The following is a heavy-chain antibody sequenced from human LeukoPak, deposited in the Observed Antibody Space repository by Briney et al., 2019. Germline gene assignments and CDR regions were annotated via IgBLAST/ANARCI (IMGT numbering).Heavy chain of an antibody. V-gene: IGHV4-34*01. CDR3: AGQYYYGSGSPEYFDY. Sequence: PSETLSLTCAVYGGSFSGYYWSWIRQPPGKGLEWIGEINHSGSTNYNPSLKSRVTISVDTSKKQFSLKLSSVTAADTAVYYCAGQYYYGSGSPEYFDYWGQGTLVTVSS. D-gene: IGHD3-10*01. CDR2: INHSGST. CDR1: GGSFSGYY. J-gene: IGHJ4*02.